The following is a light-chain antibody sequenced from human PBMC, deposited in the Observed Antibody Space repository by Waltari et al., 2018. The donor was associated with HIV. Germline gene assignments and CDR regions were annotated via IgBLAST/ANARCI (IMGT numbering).Light chain of an antibody. V-gene: IGKV1-33*01. CDR2: DAS. Sequence: DIQMTQSPSSLSASVGDRVTITCQASQDISSYLSWYQQKPGKAPKLLIYDASDLETGVPSRFSGSGSGTDFTFTIRSLKPADIATYYCQQYDNVPVTFGPGTKVEIK. CDR3: QQYDNVPVT. J-gene: IGKJ3*01. CDR1: QDISSY.